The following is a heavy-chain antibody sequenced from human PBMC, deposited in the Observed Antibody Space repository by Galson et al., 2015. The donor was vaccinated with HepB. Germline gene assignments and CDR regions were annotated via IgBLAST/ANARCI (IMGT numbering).Heavy chain of an antibody. J-gene: IGHJ4*02. Sequence: SLRLSCAASGFTVSSNYMSWVRQAPGKGLEWVSLIYSGGSTYYADSVKGRFTISRDDSKNTLYLQMNSLRAEDTAVYYCAGEIAYGFWSGYGLWGQGTLVTVSS. CDR2: IYSGGST. V-gene: IGHV3-53*01. D-gene: IGHD3-3*01. CDR3: AGEIAYGFWSGYGL. CDR1: GFTVSSNY.